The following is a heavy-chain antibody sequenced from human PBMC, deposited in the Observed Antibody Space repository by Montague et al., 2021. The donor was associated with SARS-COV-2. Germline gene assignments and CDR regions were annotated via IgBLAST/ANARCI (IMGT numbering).Heavy chain of an antibody. Sequence: SETLSLTCTVSGGSISSYHHYWGWLRQPPGQGLDWIRAMYYSGNTWLNPSLRSRVTISVDTYKNQLSLNLRSVTAADTAVYFCGRVIVSATSNPLDCWGPGTLVAVSS. CDR3: GRVIVSATSNPLDC. J-gene: IGHJ4*02. V-gene: IGHV4-39*07. CDR2: MYYSGNT. D-gene: IGHD6-25*01. CDR1: GGSISSYHHY.